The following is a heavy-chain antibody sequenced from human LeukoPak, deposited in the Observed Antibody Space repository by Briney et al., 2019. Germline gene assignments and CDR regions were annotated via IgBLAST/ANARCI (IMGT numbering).Heavy chain of an antibody. J-gene: IGHJ4*02. Sequence: PGGSLRLSCGASGFTSSDYTMNWVRQAPGKGLEWIAVICVGDGSTYYADSVKRWFTMSTDNSNNTLFLQMNSLRAEDTAVYYCAKDRYCSSTNCPYDYWGQGTLVAVSS. CDR2: ICVGDGST. D-gene: IGHD2-2*01. CDR1: GFTSSDYT. CDR3: AKDRYCSSTNCPYDY. V-gene: IGHV3-23*01.